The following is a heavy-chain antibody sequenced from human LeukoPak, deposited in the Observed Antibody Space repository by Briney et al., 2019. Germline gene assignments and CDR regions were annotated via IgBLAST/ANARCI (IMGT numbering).Heavy chain of an antibody. V-gene: IGHV1-46*01. J-gene: IGHJ4*02. CDR2: INPSGGST. CDR3: AREQQLVHDY. D-gene: IGHD6-13*01. Sequence: GASVKVSCKASGGTFSSYAISWVRQAPGQGLEWMGIINPSGGSTSYAQKFQGRVTMTRDTSTSTVYMELSSLRSEDTAVYYCAREQQLVHDYWGQGTLVTVSS. CDR1: GGTFSSYA.